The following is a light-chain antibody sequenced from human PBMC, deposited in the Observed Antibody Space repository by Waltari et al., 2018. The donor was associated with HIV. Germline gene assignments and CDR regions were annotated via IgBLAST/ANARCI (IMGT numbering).Light chain of an antibody. CDR1: RGSMASNN. CDR3: QSYDSTNRV. J-gene: IGLJ3*02. V-gene: IGLV6-57*03. CDR2: EDK. Sequence: NFMLTQPHSVSESPGKTVTSSCTRSRGSMASNNVKWYQQRPGSAPTTVIYEDKQRPSGVPDRFSGSIDSSSNSASLTISGLKTEDEADYYCQSYDSTNRVFGGGTKLTVL.